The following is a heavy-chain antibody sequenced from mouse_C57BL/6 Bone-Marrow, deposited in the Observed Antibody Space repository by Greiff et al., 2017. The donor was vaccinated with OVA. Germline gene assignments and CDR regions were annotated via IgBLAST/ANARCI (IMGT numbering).Heavy chain of an antibody. CDR1: GYTFTSYW. CDR3: ARFIYYGSSFNYFDY. CDR2: INPSNGGT. J-gene: IGHJ2*01. D-gene: IGHD1-1*01. Sequence: QVQLQQPGTELVKPGASVKLSCKASGYTFTSYWMHWVKQRPGQGLEWIGNINPSNGGTNYNEKFKSKAKLTVDKSSSTAYMQLSSLTSEDSAVYYCARFIYYGSSFNYFDYWGQGTTLTVSS. V-gene: IGHV1-53*01.